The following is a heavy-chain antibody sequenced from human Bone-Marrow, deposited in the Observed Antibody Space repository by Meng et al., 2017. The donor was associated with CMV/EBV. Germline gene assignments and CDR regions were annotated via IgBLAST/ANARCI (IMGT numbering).Heavy chain of an antibody. CDR2: INPNSGGT. V-gene: IGHV1-2*02. Sequence: ASVKVSCKASGYTFTGYYMHWVRQAPGQGLEWMGWINPNSGGTNYAQKFQGRVTMTRDTSISTAYMELSRLRSDDTAVYYCARGGAFTVTRHPNNWFDPWGQGTTVTVSS. CDR3: ARGGAFTVTRHPNNWFDP. D-gene: IGHD4-11*01. J-gene: IGHJ5*01. CDR1: GYTFTGYY.